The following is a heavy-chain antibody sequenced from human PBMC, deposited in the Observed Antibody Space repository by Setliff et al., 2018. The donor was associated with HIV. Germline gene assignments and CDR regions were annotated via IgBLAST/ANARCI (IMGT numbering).Heavy chain of an antibody. D-gene: IGHD5-18*01. J-gene: IGHJ4*02. Sequence: PSETLSLTCAVYGGSFSGYYWSWIRQPPGKGLEWIGEINHSGSTNYNPSLKSRVTISGDTSKNQFSLKLSSVTVADTAVYYCRVGETAVEDLVYFDYWGQGTLVTVSS. CDR3: RVGETAVEDLVYFDY. CDR2: INHSGST. V-gene: IGHV4-34*01. CDR1: GGSFSGYY.